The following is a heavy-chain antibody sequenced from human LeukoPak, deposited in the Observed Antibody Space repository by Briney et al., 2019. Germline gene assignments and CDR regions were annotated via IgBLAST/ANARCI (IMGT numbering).Heavy chain of an antibody. Sequence: GESLKISCKGSGYSFANYWIAWVRQMPGKGLEWMGIIYPGDSDTRYSPSFQGQVTISADTSITTAYLQWSSLKASDSAMYYCARSERVFYSDTRGCNWFDPWGQGTLVTVSS. CDR2: IYPGDSDT. J-gene: IGHJ5*02. CDR3: ARSERVFYSDTRGCNWFDP. CDR1: GYSFANYW. D-gene: IGHD3-22*01. V-gene: IGHV5-51*01.